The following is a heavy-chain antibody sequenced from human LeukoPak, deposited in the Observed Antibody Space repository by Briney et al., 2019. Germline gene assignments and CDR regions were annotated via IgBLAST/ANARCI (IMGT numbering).Heavy chain of an antibody. J-gene: IGHJ4*02. CDR2: ISYDGNNK. CDR3: AEDQLMTTVTTAGY. V-gene: IGHV3-30*18. D-gene: IGHD4-17*01. CDR1: GFTFSSYG. Sequence: GRSLRLSCAASGFTFSSYGMHWVRQAPGKGLEWVAVISYDGNNKYYSDSVKGRFTISRDNSKNTLYLQMNSLRAEDTAVYYCAEDQLMTTVTTAGYWGQGTLVTVCS.